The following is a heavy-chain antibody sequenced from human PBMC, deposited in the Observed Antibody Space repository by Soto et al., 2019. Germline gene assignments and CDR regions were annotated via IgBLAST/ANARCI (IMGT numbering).Heavy chain of an antibody. J-gene: IGHJ6*02. CDR3: ARSHGSSTSLEIFYYYYYGMDV. CDR1: GGTFSSYA. D-gene: IGHD2-2*01. CDR2: IIPIPGTA. Sequence: QVQLVQSGAEAKKHGSSVKVSCKASGGTFSSYAITWVRQAPGQGLEWMGGIIPIPGTANYAQKFQGRVTISADESTSTAYMELSSLRSEDTAVYYCARSHGSSTSLEIFYYYYYGMDVWGQGTTVTVSS. V-gene: IGHV1-69*01.